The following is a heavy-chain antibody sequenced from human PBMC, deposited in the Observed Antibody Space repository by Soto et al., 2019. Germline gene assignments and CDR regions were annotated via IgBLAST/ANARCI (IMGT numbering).Heavy chain of an antibody. J-gene: IGHJ4*02. CDR1: GYTFTSYY. Sequence: ASVKVSCKASGYTFTSYYMHWVRQAPGQGLEWMGIINPSGGSTSYAQKFQGRVTMTRDTSTSTVYMELSSLRSEDTAVYYCARASIDYYDSSGYLDYWGQGIQVTVSS. CDR2: INPSGGST. V-gene: IGHV1-46*01. CDR3: ARASIDYYDSSGYLDY. D-gene: IGHD3-22*01.